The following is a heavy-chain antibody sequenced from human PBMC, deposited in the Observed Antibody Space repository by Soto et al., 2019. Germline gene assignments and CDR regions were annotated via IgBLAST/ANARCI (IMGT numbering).Heavy chain of an antibody. CDR3: ARHDDNGDYGYY. CDR2: IYYSGST. CDR1: GCSISSSSYY. D-gene: IGHD4-17*01. Sequence: SEILSLTCTVSGCSISSSSYYWGWIRQPPGKGLEWIGSIYYSGSTYYNPSLKSRVTISVDTSKNQFSLKLSSVTAADTAVYYCARHDDNGDYGYYWGQGTLVTVSS. V-gene: IGHV4-39*01. J-gene: IGHJ4*02.